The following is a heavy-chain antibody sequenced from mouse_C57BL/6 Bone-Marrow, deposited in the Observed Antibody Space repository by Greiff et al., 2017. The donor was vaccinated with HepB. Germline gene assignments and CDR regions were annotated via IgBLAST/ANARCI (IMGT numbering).Heavy chain of an antibody. CDR2: IHPNSGST. J-gene: IGHJ3*01. Sequence: QVQLQQPGAELVKPGASVKLSCKASGYTFTSYWMHWVKQRPGQGLEWIGMIHPNSGSTNYNEKFKSKATLTVDKSSSTAYMQLSSLTSEDSAVYFSALIYYGKFPWFAYWGQGTLVTVSA. D-gene: IGHD2-1*01. V-gene: IGHV1-64*01. CDR3: ALIYYGKFPWFAY. CDR1: GYTFTSYW.